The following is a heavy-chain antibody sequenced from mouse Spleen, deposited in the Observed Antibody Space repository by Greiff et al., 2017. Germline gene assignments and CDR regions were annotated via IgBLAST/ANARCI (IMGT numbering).Heavy chain of an antibody. CDR2: IWSGGST. CDR1: GFSLTSYG. V-gene: IGHV2-2*01. J-gene: IGHJ3*01. CDR3: ASHYGSSSAWFAY. Sequence: VHLVESGPGLVQPSQSLSITCTVSGFSLTSYGVHWVRQSPEKGLEWLGVIWSGGSTDYNAAFISRLSISKDNSKSQVFFKMNSLQADDTAIYYCASHYGSSSAWFAYWGQGTLVTVSA. D-gene: IGHD1-1*01.